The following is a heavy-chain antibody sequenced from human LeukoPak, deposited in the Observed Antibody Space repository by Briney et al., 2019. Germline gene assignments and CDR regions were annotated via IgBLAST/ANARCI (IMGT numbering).Heavy chain of an antibody. V-gene: IGHV3-21*04. CDR2: ISSSSSYI. CDR3: ARYTSGGAFEI. Sequence: KPGGSLRLSCAASGFTFSSYSMNWVRQAPGKGLEWVSSISSSSSYIYYADSVKGRFTISRDNAKNSLYLQMNSLRAEDTALYFCARYTSGGAFEIWGQGTVVTVSS. D-gene: IGHD6-19*01. J-gene: IGHJ3*02. CDR1: GFTFSSYS.